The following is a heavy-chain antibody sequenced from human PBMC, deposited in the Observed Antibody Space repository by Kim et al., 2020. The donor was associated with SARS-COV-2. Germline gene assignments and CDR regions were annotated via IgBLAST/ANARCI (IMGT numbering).Heavy chain of an antibody. D-gene: IGHD3-22*01. CDR2: IWYDGSNK. J-gene: IGHJ4*02. CDR3: ARDRMIVEKIPFDY. CDR1: GFTFSSYG. V-gene: IGHV3-33*01. Sequence: GGSLRLSCAASGFTFSSYGMHWVRQAPGKGLEWVAVIWYDGSNKYYADSVKGRFTISRDNSKNTLYLQMNSLRAEDTAVYYCARDRMIVEKIPFDYWGQGTLVTVSS.